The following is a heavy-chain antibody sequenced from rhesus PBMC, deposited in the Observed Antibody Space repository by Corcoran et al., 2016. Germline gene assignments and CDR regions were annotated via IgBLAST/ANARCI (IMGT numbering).Heavy chain of an antibody. CDR2: IYGNSAST. CDR1: GGSISGYYY. J-gene: IGHJ5-2*02. V-gene: IGHV4-143*01. CDR3: ARPYSGYTTSLDV. Sequence: QVQLQESGPGLVKPSETLSLTCTVSGGSISGYYYWSWIRQPPGKGLEWIGGIYGNSASTYYNPSLKSRVTISKDTSKNQFSLKLSSVTAADTAVYYCARPYSGYTTSLDVWGRGVLVTVSS. D-gene: IGHD5-24*01.